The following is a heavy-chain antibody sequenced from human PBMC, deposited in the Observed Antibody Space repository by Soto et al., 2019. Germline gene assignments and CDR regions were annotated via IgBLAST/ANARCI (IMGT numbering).Heavy chain of an antibody. J-gene: IGHJ6*03. D-gene: IGHD3-3*01. CDR1: GGSFSGYC. Sequence: SQTLSLTCAVYGGSFSGYCWSWIRQPPGKGLEWIGEITHSGSTNYNPSLKSRASISVDTSNNQFSLTLSSVTAADTAVYYCARYYDFWSAFYYMDVWGKGATVTVSS. CDR2: ITHSGST. V-gene: IGHV4-34*01. CDR3: ARYYDFWSAFYYMDV.